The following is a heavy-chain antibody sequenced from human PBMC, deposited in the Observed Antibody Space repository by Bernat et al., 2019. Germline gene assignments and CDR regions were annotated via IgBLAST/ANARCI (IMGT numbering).Heavy chain of an antibody. V-gene: IGHV6-1*01. J-gene: IGHJ4*02. CDR3: ARYTSTYYLDY. CDR2: TYYRSKWYS. Sequence: QVQLQQSGPGLVKPSETLSLTCVISGDSVSSNSAAWNWIRQSPSSGLEWLGRTYYRSKWYSDYALSVRSRITINPDTSKNQFSLHLNSVTPEDTAVYYCARYTSTYYLDYWGQGTLVTVSS. CDR1: GDSVSSNSAA. D-gene: IGHD6-19*01.